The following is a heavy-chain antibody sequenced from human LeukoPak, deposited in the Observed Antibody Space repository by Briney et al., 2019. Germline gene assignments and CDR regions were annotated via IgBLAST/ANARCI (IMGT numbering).Heavy chain of an antibody. Sequence: EASVKVSCKASGYTFTGYYMHWVRQAPGQGLEWMGWINPNSGGTNYAQKFQGRVTMTRDTSISTAYMELSRLRSDDTAVYYCARDPEYNGGNSLFDYWGQGTLVTVSS. CDR1: GYTFTGYY. V-gene: IGHV1-2*02. CDR2: INPNSGGT. J-gene: IGHJ4*02. D-gene: IGHD2-21*02. CDR3: ARDPEYNGGNSLFDY.